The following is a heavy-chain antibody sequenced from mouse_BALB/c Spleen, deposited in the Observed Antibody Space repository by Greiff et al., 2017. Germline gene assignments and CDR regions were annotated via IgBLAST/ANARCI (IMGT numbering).Heavy chain of an antibody. CDR1: GFAFSSYD. V-gene: IGHV5-12-1*01. Sequence: VQLKESGGGLVKPGGSLKLSCAASGFAFSSYDMSWVRQTPEKRLEWVAYISSGGGSTYYPDTVKGRFTISRDNAKNTLYLQMSSLKSEDTAMYYCARRERSGPFAYWGQGTLVNVSA. D-gene: IGHD3-1*01. CDR2: ISSGGGST. J-gene: IGHJ3*01. CDR3: ARRERSGPFAY.